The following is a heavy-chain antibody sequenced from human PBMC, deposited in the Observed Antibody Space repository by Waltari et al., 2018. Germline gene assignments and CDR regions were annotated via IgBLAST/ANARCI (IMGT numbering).Heavy chain of an antibody. J-gene: IGHJ4*02. CDR1: GYSISSGYY. V-gene: IGHV4-38-2*01. Sequence: QVQLQESGPGLVKPSETLSLTCAVSGYSISSGYYWGWIRQPPGKGLEWIGSIYHSGSTYYNPSLNGRVTISVDTSKNQFSLKLSSVTAADTAVYYCARSLYGDYRTGFDYWGQGTLVTVSS. CDR3: ARSLYGDYRTGFDY. CDR2: IYHSGST. D-gene: IGHD4-17*01.